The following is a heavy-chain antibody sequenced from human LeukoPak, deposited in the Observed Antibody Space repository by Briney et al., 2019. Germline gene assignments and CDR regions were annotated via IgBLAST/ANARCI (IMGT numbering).Heavy chain of an antibody. D-gene: IGHD1-14*01. CDR2: MKPDSGNS. CDR1: GYPFTSFE. V-gene: IGHV1-8*01. CDR3: ARGTFDHDVVTGTHYYYMDV. Sequence: ASVKVSCKASGYPFTSFEINWVRQVTGEGLEWMGWMKPDSGNSAFAQKFRDRVTLSSDSSINTAYMEVSSLGSDDTAVYFCARGTFDHDVVTGTHYYYMDVWGTGTAVTVSS. J-gene: IGHJ6*03.